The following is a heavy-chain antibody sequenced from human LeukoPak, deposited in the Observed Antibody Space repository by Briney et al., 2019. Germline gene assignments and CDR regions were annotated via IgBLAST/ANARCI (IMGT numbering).Heavy chain of an antibody. CDR3: ATDEDDYVWGSLSY. D-gene: IGHD3-16*01. Sequence: ASVKVSCKVSGYTLTELSMHWVRQAPGKGLEWMGGFDPEDGETIYAQKFQGRVTMTEDTSTDTAYMELSSLRSEDTAVYYCATDEDDYVWGSLSYWGQGTLVTVSS. CDR1: GYTLTELS. V-gene: IGHV1-24*01. CDR2: FDPEDGET. J-gene: IGHJ4*02.